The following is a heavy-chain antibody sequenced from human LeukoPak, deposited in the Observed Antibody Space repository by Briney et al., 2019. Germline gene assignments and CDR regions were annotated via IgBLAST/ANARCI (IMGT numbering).Heavy chain of an antibody. CDR3: ARDADGHYYYGMDV. J-gene: IGHJ6*02. V-gene: IGHV4-39*07. D-gene: IGHD5-24*01. CDR2: IYYSGST. CDR1: GGSISSSSYY. Sequence: SETLSLTCTVSGGSISSSSYYWGWIRQPPGKGLEWIGSIYYSGSTYYNPSLKSRVTISVDTSKNQFSLKLSSVTAADTAVYYCARDADGHYYYGMDVWGQGTTVTVSS.